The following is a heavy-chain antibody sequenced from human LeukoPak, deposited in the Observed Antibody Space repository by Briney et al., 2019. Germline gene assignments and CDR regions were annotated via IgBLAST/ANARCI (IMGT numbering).Heavy chain of an antibody. J-gene: IGHJ3*02. CDR2: INPSGGST. V-gene: IGHV1-46*01. D-gene: IGHD6-25*01. Sequence: ASVKVSCKASGYTFTSYYMHWVRQAPGQGLEWMEIINPSGGSTSYAQKFQGRVTMTRDTSTSTVYMELSSLRSEDTAVYYCARLAAALDAFDIWGQGTMVTVSS. CDR3: ARLAAALDAFDI. CDR1: GYTFTSYY.